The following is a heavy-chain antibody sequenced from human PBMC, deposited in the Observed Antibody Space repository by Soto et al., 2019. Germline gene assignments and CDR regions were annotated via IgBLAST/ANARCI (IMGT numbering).Heavy chain of an antibody. CDR2: TYYRSKWYN. CDR3: ARKYGYSFDY. D-gene: IGHD2-15*01. V-gene: IGHV6-1*01. Sequence: PSQTLSLTCAISGDSVSSNSATWSWIRQSPSRGLEWLGRTYYRSKWYNEYAVSMRSRITINPDTSKNQFSLQLNSVTPEDSAVYYCARKYGYSFDYWGQGTLVTVSS. J-gene: IGHJ4*02. CDR1: GDSVSSNSAT.